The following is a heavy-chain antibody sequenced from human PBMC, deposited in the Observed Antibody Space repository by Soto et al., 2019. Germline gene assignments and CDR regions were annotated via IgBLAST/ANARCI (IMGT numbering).Heavy chain of an antibody. V-gene: IGHV3-23*01. CDR1: GFAFSTYA. CDR3: AKVTKRAAAGRYEYYKYGMDV. Sequence: GGSLRLSCATAGFAFSTYAMTWVRQAPGKGLEWVSVISGSGGSSYYAASVKGRFTISRDNSKNTLFLQMNGLRAEDTAVYYCAKVTKRAAAGRYEYYKYGMDVWGQGTTVTVSS. D-gene: IGHD6-13*01. CDR2: ISGSGGSS. J-gene: IGHJ6*02.